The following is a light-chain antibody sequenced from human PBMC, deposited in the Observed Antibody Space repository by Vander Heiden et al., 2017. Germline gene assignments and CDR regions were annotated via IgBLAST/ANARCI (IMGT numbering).Light chain of an antibody. CDR2: DNY. J-gene: IGLJ2*01. Sequence: NLIMTQPHSVSESPVMTLIISCTGSSGRIASNYVQWDQQRPGSAPTTVIYDNYQRPSGVPDRFSASIDSSSNSASLTISGLKTEDEADYYCQSYDNINVVFGGGTKLTVL. CDR1: SGRIASNY. CDR3: QSYDNINVV. V-gene: IGLV6-57*02.